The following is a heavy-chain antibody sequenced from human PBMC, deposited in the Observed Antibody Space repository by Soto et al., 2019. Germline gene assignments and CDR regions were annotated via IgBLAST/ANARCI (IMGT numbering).Heavy chain of an antibody. CDR2: INPSSGGT. V-gene: IGHV1-2*02. J-gene: IGHJ4*02. Sequence: ASVKVSCKASGYTFTGYYMHWVRQAPGQGLEWMGWINPSSGGTNYAQKFQGRVTMTKDTSISTAYMELSRLRSDDTAVYYCARDSGADYDFWSGPFDYWGQGTLVTVSS. CDR1: GYTFTGYY. CDR3: ARDSGADYDFWSGPFDY. D-gene: IGHD3-3*01.